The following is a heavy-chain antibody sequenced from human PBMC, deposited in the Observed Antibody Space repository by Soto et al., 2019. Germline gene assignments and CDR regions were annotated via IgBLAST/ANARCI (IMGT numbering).Heavy chain of an antibody. CDR1: GTTFSTHG. J-gene: IGHJ4*02. CDR2: FVPMFSSS. D-gene: IGHD1-1*01. CDR3: ARSGGTYYFDH. V-gene: IGHV1-69*01. Sequence: QVQLVKSGAEVRKPGSSENVSCKASGTTFSTHGIHWVRQAPGQGLEWMGGFVPMFSSSNYAQKFQGRLTIVADESTNSAYVELSSLRADDSAIYYCARSGGTYYFDHWGQGTLVIVSS.